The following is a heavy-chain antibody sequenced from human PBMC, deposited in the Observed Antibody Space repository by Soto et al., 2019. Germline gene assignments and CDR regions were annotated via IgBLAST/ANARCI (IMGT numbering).Heavy chain of an antibody. CDR2: IYYSGST. V-gene: IGHV4-59*01. CDR3: ARAPGAAAEGSYFDY. Sequence: SETLSLTCTVSGGSISSYYWSWIRQPPGKGLEWIGYIYYSGSTNYNPSLKSRVTISVDTSKNQFSLKLSSVTAADTAVYYCARAPGAAAEGSYFDYWGQGTLVTVSS. D-gene: IGHD6-13*01. CDR1: GGSISSYY. J-gene: IGHJ4*02.